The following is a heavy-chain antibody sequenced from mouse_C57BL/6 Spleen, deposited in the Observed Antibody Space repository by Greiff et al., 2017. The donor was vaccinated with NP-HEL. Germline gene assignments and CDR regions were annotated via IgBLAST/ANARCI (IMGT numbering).Heavy chain of an antibody. D-gene: IGHD2-1*01. CDR1: GFTFSDYG. Sequence: EVKLMESGGGLVKPGGSLKLSCAASGFTFSDYGMHWVRQAPEKGLEWVAYISSGSSTIYYADTVKGRFTISRDNAKNTLFLQMTSLRSEDTAMYYCARPQLLYAMDYWGQGTSVTVSS. CDR3: ARPQLLYAMDY. V-gene: IGHV5-17*01. J-gene: IGHJ4*01. CDR2: ISSGSSTI.